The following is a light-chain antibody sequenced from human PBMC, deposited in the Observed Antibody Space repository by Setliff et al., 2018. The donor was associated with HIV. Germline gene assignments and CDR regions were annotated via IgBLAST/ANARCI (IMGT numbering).Light chain of an antibody. J-gene: IGLJ1*01. V-gene: IGLV2-23*02. Sequence: QSALAQPASVSGSPGQSITISCTGTSSDVGSYNLVSWYQQHPGKAPKLMIYEVIKRPPGVSNRFSGSKSGNTASLTISGLQAEDEADYYCCSYTDTTSLVFGSGTKVTVL. CDR1: SSDVGSYNL. CDR2: EVI. CDR3: CSYTDTTSLV.